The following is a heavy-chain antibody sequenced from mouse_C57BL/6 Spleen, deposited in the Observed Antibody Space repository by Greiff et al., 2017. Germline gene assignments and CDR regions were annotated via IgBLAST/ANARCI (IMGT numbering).Heavy chain of an antibody. CDR3: AERYDGYYNAFDY. J-gene: IGHJ2*01. CDR1: GYTFTSYW. CDR2: IHPNSGST. D-gene: IGHD2-3*01. Sequence: QVQLQQPGAELVKPGASVKLSCKASGYTFTSYWMHWVKQRPGQGLEWIGMIHPNSGSTNYNEKFKSKATLTVDKSSSTAYMQLSSLTSEDSAVYYCAERYDGYYNAFDYWGQGTTLTVSS. V-gene: IGHV1-64*01.